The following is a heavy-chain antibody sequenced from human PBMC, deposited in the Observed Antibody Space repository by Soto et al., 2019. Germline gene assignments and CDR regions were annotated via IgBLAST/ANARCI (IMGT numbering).Heavy chain of an antibody. D-gene: IGHD3-3*01. CDR2: VYYSGGT. CDR3: ARGSGYYFY. V-gene: IGHV4-59*01. Sequence: WTWIRQPPGKGLEWIGYVYYSGGTNYNLSLKSRVTISVDTSNKQSSLKLNSVTAADTAVYYCARGSGYYFYWGQGTLVTVSS. J-gene: IGHJ4*02.